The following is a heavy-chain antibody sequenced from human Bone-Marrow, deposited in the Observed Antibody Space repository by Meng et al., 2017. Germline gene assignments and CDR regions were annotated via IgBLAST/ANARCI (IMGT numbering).Heavy chain of an antibody. V-gene: IGHV3-11*01. Sequence: GESLKISCAASGFTFSNAWMSWVRQAPGKGLEWVSYISSSGSTIYYADSVKGRFTISRDNAKNSLYLQMNSLRAEDTAVYYCASPYDYGDYWGGAFDIWGQGTMVTVSS. CDR3: ASPYDYGDYWGGAFDI. CDR1: GFTFSNAW. D-gene: IGHD4-17*01. J-gene: IGHJ3*02. CDR2: ISSSGSTI.